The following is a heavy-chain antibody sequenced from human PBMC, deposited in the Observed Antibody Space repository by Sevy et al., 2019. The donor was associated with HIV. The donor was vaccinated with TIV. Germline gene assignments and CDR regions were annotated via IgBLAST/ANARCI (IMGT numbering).Heavy chain of an antibody. CDR1: RFTFKTYW. D-gene: IGHD1-26*01. V-gene: IGHV3-7*01. CDR2: IKEDGSAK. CDR3: ARDSPGYGGYSY. Sequence: GGSLRLSCAASRFTFKTYWMSWVRQALGKGLEWVGNIKEDGSAKYYADSVRGRFTISRDNAKNSLYLQMSSLRVEDTAVYYCARDSPGYGGYSYWGQGTLVTVSS. J-gene: IGHJ4*01.